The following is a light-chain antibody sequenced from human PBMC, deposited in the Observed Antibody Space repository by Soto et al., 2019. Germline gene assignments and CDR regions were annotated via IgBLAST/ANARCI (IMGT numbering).Light chain of an antibody. CDR3: QQYNSYSRT. Sequence: ILITLSPSTPSASXGDXXXXTXXASQSISSWLAWYQQKPGKAPKLLIYEASSLESGVSLRFSGSGSGTEFTLTISSLQPDDFATYYCQQYNSYSRTFGQGTKVDI. V-gene: IGKV1-5*01. CDR1: QSISSW. CDR2: EAS. J-gene: IGKJ1*01.